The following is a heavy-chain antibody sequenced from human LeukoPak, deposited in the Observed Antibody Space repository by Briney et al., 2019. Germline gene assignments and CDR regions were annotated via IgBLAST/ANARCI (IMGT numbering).Heavy chain of an antibody. V-gene: IGHV1-2*02. D-gene: IGHD2-15*01. CDR2: INPNSGGT. Sequence: ASVKVSCKASGYTFTGYYMHWVRQAPGQGLEWMGWINPNSGGTNYAQKFQGRVTMTRDTSISTAYMELSRLRSDDTAVYYCARDRVVTVIGEFDYWGQGTLVTVSS. CDR1: GYTFTGYY. J-gene: IGHJ4*02. CDR3: ARDRVVTVIGEFDY.